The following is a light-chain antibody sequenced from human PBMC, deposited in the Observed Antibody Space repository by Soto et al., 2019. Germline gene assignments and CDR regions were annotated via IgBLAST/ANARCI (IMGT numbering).Light chain of an antibody. CDR1: SSNIGAGYD. V-gene: IGLV1-40*01. CDR3: QSYASSLSGWV. Sequence: QSVLTQPPSVSGAPGQRVTISCTGSSSNIGAGYDVHWYQQLPGTAPKLLIYGNSNRPSGVPDRFSGSQSGTSASLAITGLKAEDEADYYCQSYASSLSGWVFGGGTQLTVL. CDR2: GNS. J-gene: IGLJ3*02.